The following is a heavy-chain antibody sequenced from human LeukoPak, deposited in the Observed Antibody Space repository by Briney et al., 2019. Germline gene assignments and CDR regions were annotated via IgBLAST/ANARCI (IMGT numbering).Heavy chain of an antibody. J-gene: IGHJ4*02. CDR3: ARGRTFDN. V-gene: IGHV4-59*01. CDR1: GGSISSYY. Sequence: PSETLSLTCTVSGGSISSYYWSWIRQPPGKGLEWIGNIYDRGSTKYNPSLKSRVTISVETSKNQFSLRLSSVTAADTAVYYCARGRTFDNWGQGTLVTVS. CDR2: IYDRGST.